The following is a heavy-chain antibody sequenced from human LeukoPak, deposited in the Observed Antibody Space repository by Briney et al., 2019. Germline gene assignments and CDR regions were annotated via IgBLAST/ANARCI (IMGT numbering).Heavy chain of an antibody. J-gene: IGHJ4*02. D-gene: IGHD7-27*01. V-gene: IGHV3-7*03. CDR1: GFTFSSYW. Sequence: PGGSLRLSCAASGFTFSSYWMNRARQAPGKGLEWVANIKQDGSEKYYVDSVKGRFTISRDNAKNSLYLQMNSLRAEDTAVYYCASNWGSWRRFDYWGQGTLVTVSS. CDR2: IKQDGSEK. CDR3: ASNWGSWRRFDY.